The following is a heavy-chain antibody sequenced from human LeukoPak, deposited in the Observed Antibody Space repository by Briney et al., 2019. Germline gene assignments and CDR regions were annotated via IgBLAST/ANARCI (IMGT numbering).Heavy chain of an antibody. Sequence: GGSLRLSCAASGFTFSYYYMSWIRQAPGKGLEWVSYISSSGSTIYYADSVKGRFTISRDNAKNSLYLQVNSLRAEDTAVYYCASRDVDTALDYWGQGTLVTVSS. V-gene: IGHV3-11*01. CDR1: GFTFSYYY. CDR3: ASRDVDTALDY. J-gene: IGHJ4*02. CDR2: ISSSGSTI. D-gene: IGHD5-18*01.